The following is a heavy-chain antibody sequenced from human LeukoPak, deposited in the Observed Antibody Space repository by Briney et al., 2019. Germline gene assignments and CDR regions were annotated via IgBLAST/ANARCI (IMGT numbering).Heavy chain of an antibody. D-gene: IGHD2-2*02. V-gene: IGHV1-2*02. CDR3: ARGRGYCSSTSCYRGMDDAFDI. CDR1: GYTFTGYY. CDR2: INPNSGGT. Sequence: ASVKVSCKASGYTFTGYYMHWVRQAPGQGLEWMGWINPNSGGTNYAQKFQGRVTMTRDASISTAYMELSRLRSDDTAVYYCARGRGYCSSTSCYRGMDDAFDIWGQGTMVTVSS. J-gene: IGHJ3*02.